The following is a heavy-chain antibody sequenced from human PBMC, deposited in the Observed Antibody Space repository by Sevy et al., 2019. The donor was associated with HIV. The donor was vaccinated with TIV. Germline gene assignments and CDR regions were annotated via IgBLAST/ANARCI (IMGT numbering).Heavy chain of an antibody. CDR2: IKNRSDGGTR. V-gene: IGHV3-15*01. Sequence: GGSLRLSCTASGFTFSNAWMSWVRQVPGKGLEWIGRIKNRSDGGTRDYGAPGKGRFTISRDVSKNTLFLHMNSLRTDDTALYYCTTEYPSGPFDFWGQGALVTVSS. J-gene: IGHJ4*02. CDR3: TTEYPSGPFDF. CDR1: GFTFSNAW.